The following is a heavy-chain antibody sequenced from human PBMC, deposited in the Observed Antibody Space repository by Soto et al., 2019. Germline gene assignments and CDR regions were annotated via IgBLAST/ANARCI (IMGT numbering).Heavy chain of an antibody. D-gene: IGHD3-10*01. J-gene: IGHJ5*02. Sequence: SETLSLTCAVSGGSISSGGYSWSWIRQPPVKVLELICCIYHXGXXXXXXSLXXXXTXSIXXSEXXXSXXXXXXXAADTAVYYCARVPGPWGQGTLVTISS. CDR2: IYHXGXX. CDR3: ARVPGP. CDR1: GGSISSGGYS. V-gene: IGHV4-30-2*01.